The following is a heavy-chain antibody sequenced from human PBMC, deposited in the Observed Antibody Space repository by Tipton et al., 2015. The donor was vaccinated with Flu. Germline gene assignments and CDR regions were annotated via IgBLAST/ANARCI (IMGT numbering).Heavy chain of an antibody. J-gene: IGHJ5*02. V-gene: IGHV4-39*06. D-gene: IGHD4-11*01. CDR2: TYHSGTA. Sequence: TLSLTCTVSGGSISSSRYYWGWIRQPPGKGLEWIGSTYHSGTAHYNPSLKSRVTISVDTSKNQIPLKLSSVTAADTAVYYDARYPESNYHWFGPWGQGALVTVSS. CDR3: ARYPESNYHWFGP. CDR1: GGSISSSRYY.